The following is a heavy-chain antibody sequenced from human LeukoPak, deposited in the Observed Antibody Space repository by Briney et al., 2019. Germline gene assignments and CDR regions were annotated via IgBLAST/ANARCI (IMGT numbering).Heavy chain of an antibody. Sequence: GGSLRLSCAASGFTFSTYGMHWVRQAPGKGLEWMAFVRYDGSNQYYADSVKGRFTISRDNAKNSLYLQMNSLRAEDTAVYYCARVDDIGELPEDYWGQGTLVTVSS. V-gene: IGHV3-30*02. CDR1: GFTFSTYG. CDR2: VRYDGSNQ. CDR3: ARVDDIGELPEDY. D-gene: IGHD1-26*01. J-gene: IGHJ4*02.